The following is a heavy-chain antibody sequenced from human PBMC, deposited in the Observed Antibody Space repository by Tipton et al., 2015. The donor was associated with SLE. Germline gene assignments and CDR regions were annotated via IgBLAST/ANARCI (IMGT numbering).Heavy chain of an antibody. CDR1: GGSISGYY. CDR3: AGGKSYYDSSGYYHNYFYS. D-gene: IGHD3-22*01. V-gene: IGHV4-39*07. CDR2: MFYSGSS. J-gene: IGHJ5*01. Sequence: TLSLTCTVSGGSISGYYWGWIRQPPGKGLEWIGTMFYSGSSYYNPALKSRVTISIDTSKNQVSLRLSPVTAADTAVYYCAGGKSYYDSSGYYHNYFYSWGQGTLVTVSS.